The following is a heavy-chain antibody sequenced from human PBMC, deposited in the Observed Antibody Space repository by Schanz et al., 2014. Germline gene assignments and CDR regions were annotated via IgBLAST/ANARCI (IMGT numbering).Heavy chain of an antibody. CDR3: TRGGYSYALSAFDI. D-gene: IGHD5-18*01. CDR2: MNPNSGNP. V-gene: IGHV1-18*01. J-gene: IGHJ3*02. CDR1: GYTFTDYG. Sequence: QVQLVQSGAEVKKPGASVKVSCKASGYTFTDYGLSWVRQAPGQGLEWMGWMNPNSGNPGFAQKLQGRVTMTTDTSTGTAYMELRSLRSDDTALYYCTRGGYSYALSAFDIWGQGTMVTVSS.